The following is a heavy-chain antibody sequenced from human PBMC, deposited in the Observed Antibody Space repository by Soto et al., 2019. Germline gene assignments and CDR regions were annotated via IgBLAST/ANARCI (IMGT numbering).Heavy chain of an antibody. V-gene: IGHV5-51*01. CDR2: IYPGDSDT. D-gene: IGHD5-12*01. J-gene: IGHJ6*02. CDR1: GYSFTSYW. CDR3: ARISGSPGGYYYYVMDV. Sequence: PGESLKISCKGSGYSFTSYWICWVRQMPGKGLEWMGIIYPGDSDTRYSPSFQGQVTISADKSISTAYLQWSSLKASDTAMYYCARISGSPGGYYYYVMDVCGQGTSVTVSS.